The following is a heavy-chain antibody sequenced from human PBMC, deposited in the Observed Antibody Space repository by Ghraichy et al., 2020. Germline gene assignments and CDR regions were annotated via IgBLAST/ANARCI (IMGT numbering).Heavy chain of an antibody. CDR3: ARDWRGEGSRYYWGIFDF. CDR2: TYYRSKWLI. CDR1: GDSVSSDSAA. D-gene: IGHD3-22*01. V-gene: IGHV6-1*01. Sequence: SQTLSLTCAISGDSVSSDSAAWNWIRQSPSRGLEWLGRTYYRSKWLIDYAESVNGRITIKPDTSNNQFSLHLNSVTHEDTAVYYCARDWRGEGSRYYWGIFDFWGPGTLVTVSS. J-gene: IGHJ4*02.